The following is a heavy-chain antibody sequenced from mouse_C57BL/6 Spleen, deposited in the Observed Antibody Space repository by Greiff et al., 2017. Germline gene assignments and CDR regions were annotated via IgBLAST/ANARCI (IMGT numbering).Heavy chain of an antibody. Sequence: VQLQQPGAELVKPGASVQLSCKASGYTFTSYWMHWVKQRPGQGLEWIGMIHPNSGRTNYNEKFKSKATLTVDKSSSTAYMQLSSLTSEDSAVYYSASMSDDYDGFAYWGQGTLVTVSA. J-gene: IGHJ3*01. V-gene: IGHV1-64*01. CDR3: ASMSDDYDGFAY. CDR1: GYTFTSYW. D-gene: IGHD2-4*01. CDR2: IHPNSGRT.